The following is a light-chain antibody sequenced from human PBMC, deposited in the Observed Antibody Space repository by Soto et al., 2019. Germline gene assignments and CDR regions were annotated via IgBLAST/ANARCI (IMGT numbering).Light chain of an antibody. CDR1: SSDVGKYNL. CDR3: CAYAATYTYV. J-gene: IGLJ1*01. CDR2: QGY. Sequence: HSALTQPASVSGSPGQSITISCTGTSSDVGKYNLVSWYQQHPGKAPKVMILQGYKRPSGVSNRFSGSKFGNTASLTISGLQAEDEAEYYCCAYAATYTYVFGTGTKLTVL. V-gene: IGLV2-23*01.